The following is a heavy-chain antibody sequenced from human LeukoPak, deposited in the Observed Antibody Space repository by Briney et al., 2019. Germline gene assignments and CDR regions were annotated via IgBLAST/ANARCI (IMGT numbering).Heavy chain of an antibody. J-gene: IGHJ4*02. CDR2: ISDSGVTT. CDR1: GFPFSSFA. CDR3: AKEKTTVITPGIDY. Sequence: PGGSLRLSCAASGFPFSSFAMSWVRQAPGKGLEWVSAISDSGVTTYYADSVKGRFTISRDNSKNTLYLQMNSLRAEDTAVYYCAKEKTTVITPGIDYWGQGALVTVSS. V-gene: IGHV3-23*01. D-gene: IGHD4-23*01.